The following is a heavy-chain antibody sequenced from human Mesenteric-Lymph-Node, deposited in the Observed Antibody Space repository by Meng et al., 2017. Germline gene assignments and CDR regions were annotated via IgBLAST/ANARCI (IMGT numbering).Heavy chain of an antibody. D-gene: IGHD6-19*01. V-gene: IGHV5-51*01. Sequence: GESLKISCKGSGYSFTSYWIGWVRQMPGKGLEWMGVIYPGDSDTRYSPSFQGQVTISADKSISTADLQWSSLKASDTAMYYCARRGSSGWYHGETYYYYGMDVWGQGTTVTVSS. CDR2: IYPGDSDT. CDR3: ARRGSSGWYHGETYYYYGMDV. CDR1: GYSFTSYW. J-gene: IGHJ6*02.